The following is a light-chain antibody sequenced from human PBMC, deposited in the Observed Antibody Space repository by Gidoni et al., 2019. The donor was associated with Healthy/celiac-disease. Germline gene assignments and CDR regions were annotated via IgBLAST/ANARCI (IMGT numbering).Light chain of an antibody. Sequence: DIQMTQSPSSLSASVGDRVTITCRASQSISSYLNWYQQKPGKAPKLRIYAASSLQSGVPSRFSGSGAGTDCTLTISSLQPEDFATYYCQQSYSTLESFGQGTKLEIK. V-gene: IGKV1-39*01. CDR3: QQSYSTLES. CDR1: QSISSY. CDR2: AAS. J-gene: IGKJ2*03.